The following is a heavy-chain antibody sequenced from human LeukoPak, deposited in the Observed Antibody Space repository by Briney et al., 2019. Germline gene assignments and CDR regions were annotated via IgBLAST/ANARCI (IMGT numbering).Heavy chain of an antibody. CDR2: ISASNGNT. D-gene: IGHD1-26*01. CDR3: ARDLAGVVGVTAWFDP. CDR1: AYTFTSYA. J-gene: IGHJ5*02. V-gene: IGHV1-18*01. Sequence: ASVKVSCTASAYTFTSYAISWVRQAPGQGLEWMGWISASNGNTNYAQKLHGRVTMTTDTSTNTVYMELRSLRFDDTAVYYCARDLAGVVGVTAWFDPWGQGTLVTVSS.